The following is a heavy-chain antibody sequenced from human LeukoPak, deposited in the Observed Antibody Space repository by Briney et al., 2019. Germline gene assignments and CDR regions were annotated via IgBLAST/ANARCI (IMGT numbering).Heavy chain of an antibody. CDR2: VYYAGST. CDR3: ARDPQYSLDY. J-gene: IGHJ4*02. D-gene: IGHD5-18*01. V-gene: IGHV4-39*07. Sequence: SETLSLTCTVSGGSIGSSGYYWGWIRQPPGKGLEWIGSVYYAGSTFYNPSLKSRVTISVDTSKNQFSLQVNFVTAADTAVYYCARDPQYSLDYWGQGILVTVSS. CDR1: GGSIGSSGYY.